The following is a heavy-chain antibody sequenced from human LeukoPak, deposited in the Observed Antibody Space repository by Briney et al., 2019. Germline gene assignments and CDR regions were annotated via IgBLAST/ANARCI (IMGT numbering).Heavy chain of an antibody. D-gene: IGHD3-10*01. Sequence: SQTLSLTCTVSGGSISSGDYYWSWIRQPPGKGLEWIGYIYYSGSTYYNPSLKSRVTISVDTSKNQFSLKLSSVTVADTAVYYCARQLSGSYYKLNWFDPWGQGTLVTVSS. CDR2: IYYSGST. V-gene: IGHV4-30-4*01. CDR1: GGSISSGDYY. J-gene: IGHJ5*02. CDR3: ARQLSGSYYKLNWFDP.